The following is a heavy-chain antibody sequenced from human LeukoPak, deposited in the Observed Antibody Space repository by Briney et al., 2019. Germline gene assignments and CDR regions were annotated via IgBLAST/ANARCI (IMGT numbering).Heavy chain of an antibody. CDR3: AKKNSGGYYPMDV. D-gene: IGHD3-10*01. CDR2: IYYSGST. V-gene: IGHV4-59*01. CDR1: GGSISSYY. Sequence: SETLSLTCTLSGGSISSYYWSWIRQPPGKGLEWIGYIYYSGSTNYNPSLQSRLTISVDTSKNQFSLRLSSVTAADTAVYYCAKKNSGGYYPMDVWGQGTTVTVSS. J-gene: IGHJ6*02.